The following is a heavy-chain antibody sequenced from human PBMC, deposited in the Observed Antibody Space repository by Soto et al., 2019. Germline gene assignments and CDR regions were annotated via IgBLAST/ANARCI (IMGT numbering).Heavy chain of an antibody. CDR3: ARVDRNDSSGRYYYYYGMDV. CDR1: GFTFSSYS. J-gene: IGHJ6*02. D-gene: IGHD3-22*01. Sequence: PGGSLRLSCAASGFTFSSYSMNWVRQAPGKGLEWVSSISSSSSYIYYADSVKGRFTISRDNAKNSLYLQMNSLRAEDTAVYYCARVDRNDSSGRYYYYYGMDVWGQGTTVTVSS. V-gene: IGHV3-21*01. CDR2: ISSSSSYI.